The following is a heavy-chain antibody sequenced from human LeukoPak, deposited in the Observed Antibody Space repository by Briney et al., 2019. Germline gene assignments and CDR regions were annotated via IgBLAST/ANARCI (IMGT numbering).Heavy chain of an antibody. CDR3: ARDDYGGNSGLFDY. Sequence: GASVKVSCKASGYTFTNYGISWVRQAPGQGLEWMAWISGCNGNTKYAQKFQGRVTMSTDTSTTTAYMELMSLRSDDTAVYYCARDDYGGNSGLFDYWGQGTLVTVSS. CDR1: GYTFTNYG. CDR2: ISGCNGNT. V-gene: IGHV1-18*01. D-gene: IGHD4-23*01. J-gene: IGHJ4*02.